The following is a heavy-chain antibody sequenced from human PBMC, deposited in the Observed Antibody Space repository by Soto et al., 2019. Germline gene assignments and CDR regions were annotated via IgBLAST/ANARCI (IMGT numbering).Heavy chain of an antibody. V-gene: IGHV4-30-2*01. D-gene: IGHD3-22*01. CDR3: ARRPGRWLFHRDAFDI. J-gene: IGHJ3*02. CDR2: IYHSGST. Sequence: PSETLSLTCTVSGGSISSGGYSWSWIRQPPGKGLEWIGYIYHSGSTYYNPSLKSRVTISVDRSKNQFSLKLSSVTAADTAVYYCARRPGRWLFHRDAFDIWGQGTMVTVSS. CDR1: GGSISSGGYS.